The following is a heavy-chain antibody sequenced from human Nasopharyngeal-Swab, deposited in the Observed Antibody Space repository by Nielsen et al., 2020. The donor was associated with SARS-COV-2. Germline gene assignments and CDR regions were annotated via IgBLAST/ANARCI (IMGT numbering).Heavy chain of an antibody. CDR3: TTDYYFDY. J-gene: IGHJ4*02. CDR1: GFVFSASA. Sequence: GESLKISYAASGFVFSASAIHWVRQASGKGLEWVGRIGDKDHNYATTYGAAVKGRFTISRDDSKNTAFLQMDSLNTEDTALYYCTTDYYFDYWGQGTLVTVSS. CDR2: IGDKDHNYAT. V-gene: IGHV3-73*01. D-gene: IGHD4/OR15-4a*01.